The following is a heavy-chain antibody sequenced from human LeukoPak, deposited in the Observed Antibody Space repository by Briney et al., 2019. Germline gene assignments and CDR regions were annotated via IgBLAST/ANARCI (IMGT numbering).Heavy chain of an antibody. CDR2: IIPIFGTA. CDR1: GGTFSSYA. CDR3: ARTVRNYYDSSGYFDY. Sequence: ASVKVSCKASGGTFSSYAISWVRQAPGQGLEWMGGIIPIFGTANYAQKFQGRVTITTDESTSTAYMELSSLRSEDTAVYYCARTVRNYYDSSGYFDYWGQGTLVTVSS. J-gene: IGHJ4*02. V-gene: IGHV1-69*05. D-gene: IGHD3-22*01.